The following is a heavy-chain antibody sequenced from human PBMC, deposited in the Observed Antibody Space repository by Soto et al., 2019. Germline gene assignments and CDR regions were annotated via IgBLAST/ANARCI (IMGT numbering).Heavy chain of an antibody. J-gene: IGHJ5*02. V-gene: IGHV4-4*07. CDR1: GASTSSDY. Sequence: QLRLQESGPGLVKPSETLSLICSVTGASTSSDYWSWIRQPAGKGLEWIGRIYITGNTNYNPSLWGRVTMSIDTSRNQFSLKLISVTAADTAVYYCAKEVFYSTDGETSNRLDPWGQATLVTAS. CDR3: AKEVFYSTDGETSNRLDP. CDR2: IYITGNT. D-gene: IGHD4-4*01.